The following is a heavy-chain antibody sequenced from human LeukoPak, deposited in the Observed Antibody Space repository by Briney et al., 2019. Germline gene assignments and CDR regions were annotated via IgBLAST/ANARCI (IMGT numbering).Heavy chain of an antibody. V-gene: IGHV3-21*06. CDR2: ISSTSTYI. D-gene: IGHD3-3*02. CDR1: GFTFSSFN. Sequence: GGSLRLSCAASGFTFSSFNMNWVRQAPGKGLEWVSSISSTSTYIYYADSVEGRFTISRDNTKNSLYLQMNSLRAEDTAVYYCARAPPSHVSASAVDYWGQGTLVTVSS. CDR3: ARAPPSHVSASAVDY. J-gene: IGHJ4*02.